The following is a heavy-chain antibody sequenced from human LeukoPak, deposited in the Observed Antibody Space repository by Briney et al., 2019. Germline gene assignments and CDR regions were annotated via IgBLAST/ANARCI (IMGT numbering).Heavy chain of an antibody. CDR2: IRGSGGST. CDR3: AKTYYYDSSGYYTY. J-gene: IGHJ4*02. V-gene: IGHV3-23*01. D-gene: IGHD3-22*01. CDR1: GFTFSSYA. Sequence: GGSLRLSCAASGFTFSSYAMSWVRQAPGKGLEWVSAIRGSGGSTYYADSVKGRFTISRDNSKNTLYLQMNSLRAEDTAVYYCAKTYYYDSSGYYTYWGQGTLVTVSS.